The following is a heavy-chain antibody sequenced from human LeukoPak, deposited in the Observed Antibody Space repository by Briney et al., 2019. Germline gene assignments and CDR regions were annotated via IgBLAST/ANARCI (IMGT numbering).Heavy chain of an antibody. V-gene: IGHV1-69*13. CDR3: ARIKAGSYSPYYYYGMDV. CDR2: IIPIFGTA. CDR1: GYTFTGYY. D-gene: IGHD1-26*01. Sequence: SVKVSCKASGYTFTGYYMHWVRQAPGQGLEWMGGIIPIFGTANYAQKFQGRVTITADESTSTAYMELSSLRSEDTAVYYCARIKAGSYSPYYYYGMDVWGQGTTVTVSS. J-gene: IGHJ6*02.